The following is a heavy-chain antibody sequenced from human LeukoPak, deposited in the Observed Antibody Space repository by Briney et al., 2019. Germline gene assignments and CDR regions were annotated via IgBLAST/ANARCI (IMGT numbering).Heavy chain of an antibody. CDR3: ARLRVGAFDY. CDR1: GGSISSYY. Sequence: PSETLSLTCTVSGGSISSYYWSWIRQPPGKGLEWIGYIYYSGSTNYNPSLKSRVTISVDTSKNQFSLKLSSVTAADTAVYYCARLRVGAFDYWGQGTLVTVSS. CDR2: IYYSGST. D-gene: IGHD1-26*01. V-gene: IGHV4-59*08. J-gene: IGHJ4*02.